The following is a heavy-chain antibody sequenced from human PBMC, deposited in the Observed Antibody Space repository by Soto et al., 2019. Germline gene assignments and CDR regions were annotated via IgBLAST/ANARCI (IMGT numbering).Heavy chain of an antibody. J-gene: IGHJ6*02. CDR3: ARVAVAGRIYYGMDV. Sequence: ASVKVSCKASGGTFSSYAISWVRQAPGQGLEWMGGIIPIFGTANYAQKFQGRVTITADKSTSTAYMELSSLRSEDTAVYYCARVAVAGRIYYGMDVWGQGTTVTVSS. V-gene: IGHV1-69*06. CDR2: IIPIFGTA. CDR1: GGTFSSYA. D-gene: IGHD6-19*01.